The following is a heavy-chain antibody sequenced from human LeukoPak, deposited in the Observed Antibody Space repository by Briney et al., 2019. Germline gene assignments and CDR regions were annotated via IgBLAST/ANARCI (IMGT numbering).Heavy chain of an antibody. CDR1: GYTFTGYY. CDR3: TRESGSYHGNDF. CDR2: INPNNGGT. V-gene: IGHV1-2*06. Sequence: ASVKVSCKASGYTFTGYYLHWVRQAPEQGLEWMGRINPNNGGTNYAQRFQGRVTMTGDTSISTAYMVLSSLRSDDTAVYYCTRESGSYHGNDFWGQGTLVTVSS. J-gene: IGHJ4*02. D-gene: IGHD1-26*01.